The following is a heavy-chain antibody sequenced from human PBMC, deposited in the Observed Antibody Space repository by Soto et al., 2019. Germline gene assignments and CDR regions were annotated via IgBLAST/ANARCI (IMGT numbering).Heavy chain of an antibody. CDR1: GFTFNTYN. J-gene: IGHJ4*02. D-gene: IGHD1-26*01. Sequence: HPGGSLRLSCAASGFTFNTYNMNWVRQAPGKGLEWVSYMSTTNAIYYADSVKGRFTISRDNAKNSLDLQMNSLREEDTAVYYCVRDFMWVFDYWGQGTLVTVSS. CDR2: MSTTNAI. V-gene: IGHV3-48*02. CDR3: VRDFMWVFDY.